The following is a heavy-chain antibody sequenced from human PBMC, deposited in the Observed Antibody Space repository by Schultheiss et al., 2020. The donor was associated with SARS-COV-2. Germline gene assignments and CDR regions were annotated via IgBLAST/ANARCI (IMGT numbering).Heavy chain of an antibody. CDR1: GFTFSNYG. CDR2: ISYDGSNK. Sequence: GESLKISCAASGFTFSNYGIHWVRQAPGKGLEWVAFISYDGSNKYYADSVKGRFTISRDNSKNTLYLQMNSLRAEDTAVYYCTTDITMVQGGNDAFDIWGQGTMVTVSS. D-gene: IGHD3-10*01. V-gene: IGHV3-30*03. CDR3: TTDITMVQGGNDAFDI. J-gene: IGHJ3*02.